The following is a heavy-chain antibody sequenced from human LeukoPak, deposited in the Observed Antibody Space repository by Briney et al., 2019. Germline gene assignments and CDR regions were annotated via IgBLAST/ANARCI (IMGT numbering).Heavy chain of an antibody. CDR3: AKISTVTTNFDY. Sequence: GGSLRLSCAVSGFTFSTFWMSWVRQAPRKGLDWVSAISNSGGAAFYADSVKGRFTISRDNSKNRLFLQMNSLRAEDTAVYYCAKISTVTTNFDYWGQGTLVTVSS. CDR2: ISNSGGAA. V-gene: IGHV3-23*01. CDR1: GFTFSTFW. D-gene: IGHD4-17*01. J-gene: IGHJ4*02.